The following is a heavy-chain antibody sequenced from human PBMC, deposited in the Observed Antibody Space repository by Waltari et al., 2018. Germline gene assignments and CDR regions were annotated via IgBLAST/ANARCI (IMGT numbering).Heavy chain of an antibody. J-gene: IGHJ5*02. D-gene: IGHD6-19*01. Sequence: QVQLQESGPGLVKPSQTLSLTCTVSGGSISSGGYYWSWIRQPGGKGLEWIGRIYAGGGTNYNPSLKRRVTISVDTSNNQFSLKLSSVTAADTAVYYCARCSRSGWYESFDPWGQGTLVTVSS. V-gene: IGHV4-61*02. CDR1: GGSISSGGYY. CDR3: ARCSRSGWYESFDP. CDR2: IYAGGGT.